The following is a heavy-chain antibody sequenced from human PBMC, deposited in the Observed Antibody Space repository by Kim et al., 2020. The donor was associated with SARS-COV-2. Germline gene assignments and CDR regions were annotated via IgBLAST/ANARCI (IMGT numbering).Heavy chain of an antibody. CDR1: GFTFSSYS. CDR3: ARDGSPTYYYDSSGYSGPFDY. CDR2: ISSSSSYI. V-gene: IGHV3-21*01. D-gene: IGHD3-22*01. J-gene: IGHJ4*02. Sequence: GGSLRLSCAASGFTFSSYSMNWVRQAPGKGLEWVSSISSSSSYIYYADSVKGRFTISRDNAKNSLYLQMNILRAEDTAVYYCARDGSPTYYYDSSGYSGPFDYWGQGTLVTVSS.